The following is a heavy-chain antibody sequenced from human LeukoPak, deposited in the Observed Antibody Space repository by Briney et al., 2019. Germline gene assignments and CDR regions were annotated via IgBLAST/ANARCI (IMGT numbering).Heavy chain of an antibody. CDR1: GFTFSDYY. CDR3: ARGPDFWSGYSGDYFDY. CDR2: ISSSSSYT. Sequence: PGGSLRLSCAASGFTFSDYYMSWIRQAPGKGLEWVSYISSSSSYTNYADSVKGRFTISRDNAKNSLYLQMNSLRAEDTAVYYCARGPDFWSGYSGDYFDYWGQGILVTVSS. V-gene: IGHV3-11*06. J-gene: IGHJ4*02. D-gene: IGHD3-3*01.